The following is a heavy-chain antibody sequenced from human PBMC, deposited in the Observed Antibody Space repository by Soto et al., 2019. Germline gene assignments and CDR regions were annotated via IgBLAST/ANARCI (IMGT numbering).Heavy chain of an antibody. D-gene: IGHD6-13*01. CDR2: IWYDGTNK. V-gene: IGHV3-33*01. CDR1: GFTFSTYG. Sequence: QVQLVESGGGVVQPGRSLRLSCTASGFTFSTYGMHWVRQAPGKGLEWVAVIWYDGTNKYYADSVKGRFTISRDNSENTLYLQMSSLRAEDTAVYYCARASRQLVFFDYWGQGTLVTVSS. J-gene: IGHJ4*02. CDR3: ARASRQLVFFDY.